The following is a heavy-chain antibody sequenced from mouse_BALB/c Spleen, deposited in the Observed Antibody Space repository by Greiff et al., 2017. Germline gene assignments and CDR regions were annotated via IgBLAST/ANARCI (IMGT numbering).Heavy chain of an antibody. D-gene: IGHD1-1*01. V-gene: IGHV7-3*02. CDR2: IRNKANGYTT. CDR1: GFTFTDYY. J-gene: IGHJ3*01. CDR3: ARGYYGGAWFAY. Sequence: EVKVVESGGGLVQPGGSLRLSCATSGFTFTDYYMSWVRQPPGKALEWLGFIRNKANGYTTEYSASVKGRFTISRDNSQSILYLQMNTLRAEDSATYYCARGYYGGAWFAYWGQGTLVTVSA.